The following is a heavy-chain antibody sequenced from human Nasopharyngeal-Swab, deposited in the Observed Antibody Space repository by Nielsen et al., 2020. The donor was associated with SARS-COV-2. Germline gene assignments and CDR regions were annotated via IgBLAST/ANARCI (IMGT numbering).Heavy chain of an antibody. CDR2: IYSDDVK. Sequence: SAPTPVKPTQTLTLTCSFSGFSLTSSGVGVGWIRQPPGKALEWLALIYSDDVKRYSPSLKSRLTITKDTSKNQVVLTMTNMDPVDTATYYCVRAYGSGGVRYYYYGMDVWGQGTPVTVSS. J-gene: IGHJ6*02. CDR1: GFSLTSSGVG. D-gene: IGHD3-10*01. CDR3: VRAYGSGGVRYYYYGMDV. V-gene: IGHV2-5*02.